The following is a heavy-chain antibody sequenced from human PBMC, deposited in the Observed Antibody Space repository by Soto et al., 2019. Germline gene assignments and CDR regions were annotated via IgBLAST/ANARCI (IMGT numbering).Heavy chain of an antibody. CDR2: INHSGST. V-gene: IGHV4-34*01. J-gene: IGHJ5*02. Sequence: PSETLSLTCAVYGGSFSGYYWSWIRQPPGKGLEWIGEINHSGSTNYNPSLKSRVTISVDTSKNQFSLKLSSVTAADTAVYYCARGSAYYDISTGPRGRWFDPWGQGTLVTVSS. D-gene: IGHD3-9*01. CDR3: ARGSAYYDISTGPRGRWFDP. CDR1: GGSFSGYY.